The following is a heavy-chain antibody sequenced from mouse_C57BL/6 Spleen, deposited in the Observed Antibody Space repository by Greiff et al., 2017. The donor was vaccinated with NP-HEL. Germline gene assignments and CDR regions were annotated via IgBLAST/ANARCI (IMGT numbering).Heavy chain of an antibody. CDR1: GYAFSSSW. Sequence: VQLQQSGPELVKPGASVKISCKASGYAFSSSWMNWVKQRPGKGLEWIGRIYPGDGDTNYNGKFKGKATLTADKSSSTAYMQLSSLTSEDSAVYFCARGGYGDYDVDYWGQGTTLTVSS. J-gene: IGHJ2*01. D-gene: IGHD2-4*01. CDR3: ARGGYGDYDVDY. V-gene: IGHV1-82*01. CDR2: IYPGDGDT.